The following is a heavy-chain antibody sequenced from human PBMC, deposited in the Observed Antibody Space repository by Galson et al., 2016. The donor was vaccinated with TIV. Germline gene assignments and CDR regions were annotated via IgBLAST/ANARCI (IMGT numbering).Heavy chain of an antibody. Sequence: SLRLSCAASEFTFSDYTLHWVRQAPGKGLEWVAVISREGATKHYADSVQGRFTIARDNSKNTLYLQMDSLRTEDTAVYYCARARYCSGCSCFIIDSWGQGTLVTVSS. CDR1: EFTFSDYT. D-gene: IGHD2-15*01. CDR2: ISREGATK. J-gene: IGHJ4*02. CDR3: ARARYCSGCSCFIIDS. V-gene: IGHV3-30*01.